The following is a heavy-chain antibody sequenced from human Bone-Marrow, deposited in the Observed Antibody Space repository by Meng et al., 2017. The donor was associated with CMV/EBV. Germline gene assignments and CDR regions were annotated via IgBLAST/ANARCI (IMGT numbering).Heavy chain of an antibody. Sequence: GGSLRLSCAASGFSVSSSYMSWVRQAPGKGLEWVSSMTSTSSDLYYADSVKGRFTISRDIAENSLYLQMNSLRAEDTAVYYCCKERCSSTSCYRVFDYWGQGTLVTVSS. J-gene: IGHJ4*02. V-gene: IGHV3-21*01. CDR3: CKERCSSTSCYRVFDY. CDR2: MTSTSSDL. D-gene: IGHD2-2*01. CDR1: GFSVSSSY.